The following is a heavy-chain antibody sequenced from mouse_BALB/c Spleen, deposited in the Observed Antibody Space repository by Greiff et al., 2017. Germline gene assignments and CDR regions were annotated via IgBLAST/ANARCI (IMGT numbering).Heavy chain of an antibody. CDR2: ISSGGST. D-gene: IGHD2-3*01. Sequence: EVKLMESGGGLVKPGGSLKLSCAASGFTFSSYAMSWVRQTPEKRLEWVASISSGGSTYYPDSVTGRFTISRDNAKNTLYLEMSSLRSEDTAMYYCARGYDSTNAMDYWGQGTSVTVSS. J-gene: IGHJ4*01. CDR3: ARGYDSTNAMDY. V-gene: IGHV5-6-5*01. CDR1: GFTFSSYA.